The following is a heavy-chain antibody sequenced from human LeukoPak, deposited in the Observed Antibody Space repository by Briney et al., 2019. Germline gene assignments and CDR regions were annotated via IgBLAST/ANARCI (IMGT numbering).Heavy chain of an antibody. V-gene: IGHV4-39*01. Sequence: PSETLSLTCTVSGGSISTSTYCWGWIRQPPGKGLEWLGRISYSGTTYYNPSLKSRVTISVDTSNNQFSLRLTSVTAADTAVYFCARHPSSAWHADYWGHGNLVTVSS. J-gene: IGHJ4*01. CDR3: ARHPSSAWHADY. D-gene: IGHD6-25*01. CDR1: GGSISTSTYC. CDR2: ISYSGTT.